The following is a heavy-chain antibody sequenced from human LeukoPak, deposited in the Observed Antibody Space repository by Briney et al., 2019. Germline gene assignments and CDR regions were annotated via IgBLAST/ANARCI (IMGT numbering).Heavy chain of an antibody. D-gene: IGHD1-26*01. Sequence: GGSLRLSCAASGFTFSSYSMNWVRQAPGKGLEWVSYIGSSSSTIYYADSVKGRFTISRDNAKNSLYLQMNSLRAEDTAVYYCAIVGATNIDYWGQGTLVTVSS. V-gene: IGHV3-48*01. CDR1: GFTFSSYS. CDR3: AIVGATNIDY. J-gene: IGHJ4*02. CDR2: IGSSSSTI.